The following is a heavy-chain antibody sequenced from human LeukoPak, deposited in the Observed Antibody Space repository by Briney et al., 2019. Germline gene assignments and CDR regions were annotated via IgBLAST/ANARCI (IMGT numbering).Heavy chain of an antibody. J-gene: IGHJ6*02. V-gene: IGHV3-33*01. Sequence: GGSLRLSCAASGFTFSSYGMHWVRQAPGKGLEWVAVIWYDGSNKYYADSVKGRFTISRDNSKNTLFLHMNSLTAEDTAVYYCARGFGELSGGMDVWGQGTTVTVSS. CDR1: GFTFSSYG. D-gene: IGHD3-10*01. CDR2: IWYDGSNK. CDR3: ARGFGELSGGMDV.